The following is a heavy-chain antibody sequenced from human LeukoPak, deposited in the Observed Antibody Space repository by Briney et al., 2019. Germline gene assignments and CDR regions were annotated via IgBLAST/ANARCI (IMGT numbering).Heavy chain of an antibody. CDR3: TRGSSGWKGIDN. Sequence: PGGSLRLSCAASGFTFRTYWMHWVRQAPGKGLVWVSRIDPDESGIVCSDSVKGRFTISRDNAKNTVYLQMDSVRADDTAVYYCTRGSSGWKGIDNWGQGTLVTVSS. V-gene: IGHV3-74*01. CDR1: GFTFRTYW. J-gene: IGHJ4*02. CDR2: IDPDESGI. D-gene: IGHD6-19*01.